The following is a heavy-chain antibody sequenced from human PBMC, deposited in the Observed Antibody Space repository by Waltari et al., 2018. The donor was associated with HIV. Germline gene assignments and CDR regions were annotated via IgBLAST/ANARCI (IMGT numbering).Heavy chain of an antibody. Sequence: QVQLQESGPGLVKPSQTLSLTCTVSGGSISSGSYYWSWIRQPAGKGLELIGRIYTSGSTSYNPPLKRRVTISVDTSKNQFSLKLSAVTAADTAVYYCARAYYDFWSGTGSSGNWFDPWGQGTLVTVSS. J-gene: IGHJ5*02. D-gene: IGHD3-3*01. CDR3: ARAYYDFWSGTGSSGNWFDP. CDR1: GGSISSGSYY. V-gene: IGHV4-61*02. CDR2: IYTSGST.